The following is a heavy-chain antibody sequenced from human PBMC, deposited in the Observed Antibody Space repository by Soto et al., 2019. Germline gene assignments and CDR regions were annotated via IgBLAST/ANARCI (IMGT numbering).Heavy chain of an antibody. D-gene: IGHD4-17*01. Sequence: QVQLQESGPGLVKPSETLSLTCTVSGGSVSSGTHYWSWIRQPPGKGLEWIGYIYYTGSTKYNPSHKSRVTVSVDTSKNQFSLKMSSVTAADTAVYYCVRDPHDYGVPAGGIDVWGHGTTVTVSS. CDR2: IYYTGST. J-gene: IGHJ6*02. CDR1: GGSVSSGTHY. CDR3: VRDPHDYGVPAGGIDV. V-gene: IGHV4-61*01.